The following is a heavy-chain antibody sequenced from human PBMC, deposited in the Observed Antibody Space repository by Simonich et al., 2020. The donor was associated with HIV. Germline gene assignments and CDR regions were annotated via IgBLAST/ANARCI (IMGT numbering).Heavy chain of an antibody. J-gene: IGHJ3*02. CDR2: MKPKNGDT. V-gene: IGHV1-8*01. CDR1: GYTFTSYD. CDR3: ARGPLLLTGDDALDI. D-gene: IGHD3-9*01. Sequence: QVQLVQSGVEVKKPGASVKVSCKASGYTFTSYDINWVRQAAGQGLEGMGRMKPKNGDTGYAQKFRGRVTMTRDTSISTAYMELSSLTSEDTAVYYCARGPLLLTGDDALDIWG.